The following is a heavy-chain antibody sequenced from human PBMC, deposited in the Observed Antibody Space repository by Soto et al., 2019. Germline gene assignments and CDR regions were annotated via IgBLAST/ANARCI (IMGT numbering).Heavy chain of an antibody. J-gene: IGHJ6*02. V-gene: IGHV3-30*18. CDR2: ISYDGSNK. CDR3: AKDIGYCSGYDCYPGPGEGRVYYGMDV. Sequence: GGSLRLSCAASGVTFRSHGMHWARQAPGKGLEWVAVISYDGSNKYYRDSVKGRFTVSRDNSKNTLYLQMNSLRAEDTAVYYCAKDIGYCSGYDCYPGPGEGRVYYGMDVWGQGTTVTVSS. CDR1: GVTFRSHG. D-gene: IGHD2-15*01.